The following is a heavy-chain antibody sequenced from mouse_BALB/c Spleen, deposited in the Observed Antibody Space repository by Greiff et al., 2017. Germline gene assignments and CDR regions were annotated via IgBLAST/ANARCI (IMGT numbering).Heavy chain of an antibody. Sequence: EVKLQESGPELVKPGASVKMSCKASGYTFTSYVMHWVKQKPGQGLEWIGYINPYNDGTKYNEKFKGKATLTSDKSSSTAYMELSSLTSEDSAVYYCARWKYYGYVGYFDVWGAGTTVTVSS. D-gene: IGHD1-2*01. CDR3: ARWKYYGYVGYFDV. V-gene: IGHV1-14*01. CDR2: INPYNDGT. J-gene: IGHJ1*01. CDR1: GYTFTSYV.